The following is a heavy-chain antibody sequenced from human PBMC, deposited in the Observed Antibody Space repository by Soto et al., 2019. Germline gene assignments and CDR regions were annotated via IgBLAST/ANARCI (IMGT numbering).Heavy chain of an antibody. J-gene: IGHJ3*02. CDR3: ARTKVVRGVIITDAFDI. D-gene: IGHD3-10*01. Sequence: QITLKESGRTLVKPTQTLTLTCSFSGFSLRANGMGVAWIRQPPGKALECLARIYWDDDIRYSPSLQSRLTITKDTSRNQVVLTMTKMDPVDTGTYYCARTKVVRGVIITDAFDIWGQGTVVTVSS. V-gene: IGHV2-5*02. CDR2: IYWDDDI. CDR1: GFSLRANGMG.